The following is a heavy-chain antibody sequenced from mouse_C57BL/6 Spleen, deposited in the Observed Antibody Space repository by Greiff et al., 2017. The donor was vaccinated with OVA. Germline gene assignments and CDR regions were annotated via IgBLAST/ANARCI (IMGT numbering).Heavy chain of an antibody. D-gene: IGHD4-1*01. V-gene: IGHV1-42*01. CDR3: ASCGLGRYCDV. CDR2: LYPSSGGT. Sequence: VQLQQSGAELVKPGASVKISCKASGYSFTGYWMEWVKQRPGHSLEWIGELYPSSGGTTYNQKFKAKATFTVDTSSSTAYMQLSSLTTEDSAIYYFASCGLGRYCDVWGPGTTLTVSS. CDR1: GYSFTGYW. J-gene: IGHJ2*01.